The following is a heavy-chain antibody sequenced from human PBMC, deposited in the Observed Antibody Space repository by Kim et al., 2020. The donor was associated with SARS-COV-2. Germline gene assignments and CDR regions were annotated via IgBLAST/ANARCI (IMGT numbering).Heavy chain of an antibody. CDR3: AKERDCHSTVDAFDI. CDR1: GFTFSSYP. D-gene: IGHD2-21*01. V-gene: IGHV3-23*01. J-gene: IGHJ3*02. CDR2: ISASAGDT. Sequence: GGSLRLSCAASGFTFSSYPMSWVRQAPGEGLEWVSTISASAGDTYYAESVKGRFTISRDNSKNTLYLQMTGLTTEDAAVYYCAKERDCHSTVDAFDIWG.